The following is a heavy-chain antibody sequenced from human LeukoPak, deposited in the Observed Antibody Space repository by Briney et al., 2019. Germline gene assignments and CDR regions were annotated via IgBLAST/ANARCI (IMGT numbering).Heavy chain of an antibody. V-gene: IGHV3-23*01. Sequence: PGGSLRLSCAASGFTFNNYAMSWVRQAPGKGLEWVSAISGSGGSTYYADSVKGRFTISRDNSKNTLYLQMNSLRAEDTAVYYCAKGSDFWSGSPNWFDPWGQGTLVTVSS. CDR3: AKGSDFWSGSPNWFDP. CDR2: ISGSGGST. D-gene: IGHD3-3*01. CDR1: GFTFNNYA. J-gene: IGHJ5*02.